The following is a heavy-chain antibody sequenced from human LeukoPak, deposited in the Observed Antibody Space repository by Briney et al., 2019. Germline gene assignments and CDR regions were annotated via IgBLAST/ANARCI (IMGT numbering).Heavy chain of an antibody. D-gene: IGHD3-10*01. CDR2: INHSGST. Sequence: SETLSLTCAVYGGSFSGYYWSWIRQPPGKGLEWIGEINHSGSTNYNPSLKSRVTISVDTSKNQFSLRLSSVTAADTAVYYCARGRITMVRGVTTTYYFDYWGQGTLVTVSS. CDR3: ARGRITMVRGVTTTYYFDY. V-gene: IGHV4-34*01. J-gene: IGHJ4*02. CDR1: GGSFSGYY.